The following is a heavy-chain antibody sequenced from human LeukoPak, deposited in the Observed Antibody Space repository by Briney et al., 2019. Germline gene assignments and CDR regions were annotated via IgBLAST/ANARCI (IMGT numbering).Heavy chain of an antibody. Sequence: GGSLRLSCAASGFTFSSYAMSWVRQAPGKGLEWVSAISGSGGSTYYADSVKGRFTISRDNSKNTLYLQMNSLRAEDTAVYYCARSSSYCSSTSCYFDYWGQGTLVTVSS. V-gene: IGHV3-23*01. CDR3: ARSSSYCSSTSCYFDY. D-gene: IGHD2-2*01. CDR1: GFTFSSYA. CDR2: ISGSGGST. J-gene: IGHJ4*02.